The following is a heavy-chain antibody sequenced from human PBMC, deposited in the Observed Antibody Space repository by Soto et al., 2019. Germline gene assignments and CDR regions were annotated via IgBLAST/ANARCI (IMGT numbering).Heavy chain of an antibody. CDR2: ISANTGRS. D-gene: IGHD3-22*01. V-gene: IGHV1-18*01. CDR1: GYTFTSSG. Sequence: QVQLVQSGAEVKKPGASVKVSCKASGYTFTSSGMSWVRQAPGQGLEWMGWISANTGRSEFAQRFQGRATMTTESSTSTAYMELRRLRSADTAVYYSARELSYQGSDSGGYPFEGFDFWGPGTLVTVSS. J-gene: IGHJ3*01. CDR3: ARELSYQGSDSGGYPFEGFDF.